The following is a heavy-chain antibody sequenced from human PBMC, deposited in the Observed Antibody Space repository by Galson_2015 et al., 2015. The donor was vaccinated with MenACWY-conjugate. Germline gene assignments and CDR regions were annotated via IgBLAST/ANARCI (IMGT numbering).Heavy chain of an antibody. V-gene: IGHV5-51*01. Sequence: QSGAEVTKPGESLKISCQGSGYSFTNYWIAWVRQMPGKGLEWVGLINPVDSNIRYSPSFQGQVTISADESISTAYLQWSSLKASDTAMYYCARHPPGGRGMDVWGRGTTVTVSS. CDR2: INPVDSNI. CDR1: GYSFTNYW. J-gene: IGHJ6*02. D-gene: IGHD1-26*01. CDR3: ARHPPGGRGMDV.